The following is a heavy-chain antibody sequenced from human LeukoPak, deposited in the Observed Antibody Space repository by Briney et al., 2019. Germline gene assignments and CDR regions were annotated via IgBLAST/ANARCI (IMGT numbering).Heavy chain of an antibody. CDR1: GGAFSGYY. CDR3: ARGGADWLLFLSRRGISRRSAFDI. CDR2: IKHSGST. J-gene: IGHJ3*02. D-gene: IGHD3/OR15-3a*01. V-gene: IGHV4-34*01. Sequence: PSETLSLTCAVYGGAFSGYYWSWIRQPPGKGLEWIGEIKHSGSTNYNPSLKSRVTISVDTSKNQFTLKLSSVTAADTAVYYCARGGADWLLFLSRRGISRRSAFDIWGQGTMVTVSS.